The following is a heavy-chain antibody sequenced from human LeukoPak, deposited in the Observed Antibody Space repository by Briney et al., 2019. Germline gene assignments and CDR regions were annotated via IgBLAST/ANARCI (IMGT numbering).Heavy chain of an antibody. V-gene: IGHV4-39*01. Sequence: SETLSLTCTVSGGSISSSSYYWGWIRQPPGKGLEWIGSIYYSGSTYYNPSLKSRVTMSVDTSKNQFSLKLSSVTAADTAVYYCASYPTTVTTGYFDYWGQGTLVTVSS. D-gene: IGHD4-17*01. CDR3: ASYPTTVTTGYFDY. CDR1: GGSISSSSYY. J-gene: IGHJ4*02. CDR2: IYYSGST.